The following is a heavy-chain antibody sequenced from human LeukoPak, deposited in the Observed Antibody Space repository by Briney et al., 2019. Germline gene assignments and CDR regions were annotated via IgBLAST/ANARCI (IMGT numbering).Heavy chain of an antibody. D-gene: IGHD5-12*01. Sequence: SETLSLTCTVSGGSISGYYWTWIRQPPGKGLEWIGYISYSGSTSSHPSLKSRVTISLDMSKSRFSLKLTSVTAADTAVYYCVRGYSGYPYYLDYWGQGTLVTVSS. V-gene: IGHV4-59*08. CDR2: ISYSGST. J-gene: IGHJ4*02. CDR1: GGSISGYY. CDR3: VRGYSGYPYYLDY.